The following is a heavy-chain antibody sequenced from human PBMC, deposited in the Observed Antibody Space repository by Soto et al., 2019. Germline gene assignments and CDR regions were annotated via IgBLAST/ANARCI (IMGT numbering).Heavy chain of an antibody. Sequence: SGPTLVNPTQTLTLTCTFSGFSLSTSGMCVSWIRQPPGKALEWLARIDWDDDKYYSTSLKTRLTISKDTSKNQVVLTMTNMDPVDTATYYCARIRLDENWNYSAGPVYYYYMDVWGKGTTVTVSS. CDR2: IDWDDDK. CDR1: GFSLSTSGMC. J-gene: IGHJ6*03. CDR3: ARIRLDENWNYSAGPVYYYYMDV. V-gene: IGHV2-70*11. D-gene: IGHD1-7*01.